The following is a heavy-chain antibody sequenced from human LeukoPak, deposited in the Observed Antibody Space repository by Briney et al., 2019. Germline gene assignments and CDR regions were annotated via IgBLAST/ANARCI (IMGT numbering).Heavy chain of an antibody. V-gene: IGHV3-43*01. Sequence: GGSLRLSCAASGFTFDDYTMHWVRQAPGKGLEWVSLISWDGGSTYYADSVKGRFTISRDNSKNSLYLQMNSLRTEDTALYYCAKDTATRRDGYNSDAFDIWGQGTMVTVSS. CDR1: GFTFDDYT. D-gene: IGHD5-24*01. CDR2: ISWDGGST. J-gene: IGHJ3*02. CDR3: AKDTATRRDGYNSDAFDI.